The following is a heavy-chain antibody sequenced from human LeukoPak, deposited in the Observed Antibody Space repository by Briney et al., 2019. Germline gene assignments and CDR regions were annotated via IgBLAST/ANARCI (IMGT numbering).Heavy chain of an antibody. Sequence: ASVKVSCKASGYTFTSYDINWVRQATGQGLEWMGWMNPNSGITGYAQKFQGRVTMTRNTSISTAYMELSSLRSEDTAVYYCARDVSLFNWRDWFDPWGQGTLVTVSS. J-gene: IGHJ5*02. V-gene: IGHV1-8*01. CDR3: ARDVSLFNWRDWFDP. D-gene: IGHD3-3*01. CDR2: MNPNSGIT. CDR1: GYTFTSYD.